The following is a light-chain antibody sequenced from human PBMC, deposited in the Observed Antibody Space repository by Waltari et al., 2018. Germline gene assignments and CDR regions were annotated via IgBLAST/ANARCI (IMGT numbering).Light chain of an antibody. CDR1: SSNIGSNS. V-gene: IGLV1-44*01. Sequence: QSVLTQPPSASGTPVQSVAISCSGSSSNIGSNSVNWYLHPPGTAPKPLPFGYNQRPSGAPDRCSGSKSGTSASLAISGVQSEDEAGYFCAAWDDSLNGVVFGGGTKLTVL. CDR2: GYN. J-gene: IGLJ2*01. CDR3: AAWDDSLNGVV.